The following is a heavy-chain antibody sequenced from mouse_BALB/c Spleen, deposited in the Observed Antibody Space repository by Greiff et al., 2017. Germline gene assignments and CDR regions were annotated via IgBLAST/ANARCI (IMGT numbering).Heavy chain of an antibody. D-gene: IGHD2-1*01. Sequence: EVQVVESGGGLVQPGGSLKLSCAASGFTFSSYTMSWVRQTPEKRLEWVAYISNGGGSTYYPDTVKGRFTISRDNAKNTLYLQMSSLKSEDTAMYYCARLPIYYGNYWYFDVWGAGTTVTVSS. CDR2: ISNGGGST. CDR1: GFTFSSYT. J-gene: IGHJ1*01. CDR3: ARLPIYYGNYWYFDV. V-gene: IGHV5-12-2*01.